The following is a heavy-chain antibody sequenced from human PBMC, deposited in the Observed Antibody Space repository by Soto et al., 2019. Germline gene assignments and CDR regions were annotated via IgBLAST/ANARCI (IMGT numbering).Heavy chain of an antibody. CDR3: AKARCSDTDCYFPDT. CDR1: GFTFSSYA. Sequence: GGSLRLSCGASGFTFSSYAMSWVRQAPGKGLEWVSRLSGSGATTKYADSVEGRFTISRDNSKNTLYLQMDSLSAVDTAIYYCAKARCSDTDCYFPDTWGQGTLVTVSS. D-gene: IGHD2-21*02. CDR2: LSGSGATT. J-gene: IGHJ5*02. V-gene: IGHV3-23*01.